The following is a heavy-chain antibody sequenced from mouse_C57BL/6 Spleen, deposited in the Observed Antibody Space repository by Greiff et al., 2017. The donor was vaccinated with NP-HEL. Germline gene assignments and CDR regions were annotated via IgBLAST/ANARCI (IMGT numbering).Heavy chain of an antibody. CDR2: IYPGDGDT. J-gene: IGHJ2*01. V-gene: IGHV1-82*01. D-gene: IGHD1-1*01. CDR1: GYAFSSSW. CDR3: ARNYYGSSKGDY. Sequence: VQLQESGPELVKPGASVKISCKASGYAFSSSWMNWVKQRPGKGLEWIGRIYPGDGDTNYNGKFKGKATLTADKSSSTAYMQLSSLTSEDSAVYFCARNYYGSSKGDYWGQGTTLTVSS.